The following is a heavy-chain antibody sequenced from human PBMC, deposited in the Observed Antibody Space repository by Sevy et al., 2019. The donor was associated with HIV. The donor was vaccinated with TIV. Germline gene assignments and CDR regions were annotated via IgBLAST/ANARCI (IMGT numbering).Heavy chain of an antibody. CDR1: GYTFTGYY. J-gene: IGHJ6*02. D-gene: IGHD2-15*01. CDR2: INPNSGGT. CDR3: ARDVVVVAATRSGYYYGMDV. V-gene: IGHV1-2*02. Sequence: ASVKVSCKASGYTFTGYYMHWVRQAPGQGLEWMGWINPNSGGTNYAQKFQGRVTMTRDTSISTAYMELSRLRSDDTAGYYCARDVVVVAATRSGYYYGMDVWGQGTTVTVSS.